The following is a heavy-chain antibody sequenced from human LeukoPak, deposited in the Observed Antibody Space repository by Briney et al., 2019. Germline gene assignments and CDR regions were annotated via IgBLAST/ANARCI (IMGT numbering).Heavy chain of an antibody. D-gene: IGHD3-22*01. CDR1: GFTFSSYA. CDR3: ASGELYYYDSSGSIAPFDY. V-gene: IGHV3-30-3*01. Sequence: GGSLRLSCAASGFTFSSYAMHWVRQAPGKGLEWVAVISYDGSNKYYADSVKGRFTISRDNSKNTLYLQMNSLRAEDTAVYYCASGELYYYDSSGSIAPFDYWGQGTLVTVSS. CDR2: ISYDGSNK. J-gene: IGHJ4*02.